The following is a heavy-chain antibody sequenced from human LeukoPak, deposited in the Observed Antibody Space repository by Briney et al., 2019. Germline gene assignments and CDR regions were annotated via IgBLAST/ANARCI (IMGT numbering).Heavy chain of an antibody. CDR2: IIPIFGTA. Sequence: SVKVSCKASGGTFSSYAISWVRQAPGQGLEWMGGIIPIFGTANYAQKFQGRVTITADESTSTAYMELSRLRSEDTAVYYCPRGGPEMTTVTTIDYWGQGTLVTVSS. CDR1: GGTFSSYA. D-gene: IGHD4-17*01. CDR3: PRGGPEMTTVTTIDY. V-gene: IGHV1-69*01. J-gene: IGHJ4*02.